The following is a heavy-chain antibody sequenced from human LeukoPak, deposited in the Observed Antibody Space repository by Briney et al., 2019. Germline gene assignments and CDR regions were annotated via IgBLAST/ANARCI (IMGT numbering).Heavy chain of an antibody. Sequence: SETLSLTCTVSGYSISSGYYWGWIRQPPGKGLEWIGSIYHSGSTYYNPSLKSRVTISVDTSKNQFSLKLSSVTAADTAVYYCARDLQQWLVPDAFDIWGQGTMVTVSS. CDR1: GYSISSGYY. D-gene: IGHD6-19*01. V-gene: IGHV4-38-2*02. CDR3: ARDLQQWLVPDAFDI. CDR2: IYHSGST. J-gene: IGHJ3*02.